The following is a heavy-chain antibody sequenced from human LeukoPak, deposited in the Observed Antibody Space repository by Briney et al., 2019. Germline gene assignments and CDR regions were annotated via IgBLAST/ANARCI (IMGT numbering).Heavy chain of an antibody. CDR2: IIPIFGTA. J-gene: IGHJ6*03. V-gene: IGHV1-69*05. Sequence: GSSVKVSCKASGGTFSSYVISWVREAPGQGLEWMGGIIPIFGTANYAQKFQGGVTITTDESTSTVYMELSSLRSEDTAVYYCARGPTAYYYYYMDVWGKGTTVTVSS. CDR1: GGTFSSYV. CDR3: ARGPTAYYYYYMDV.